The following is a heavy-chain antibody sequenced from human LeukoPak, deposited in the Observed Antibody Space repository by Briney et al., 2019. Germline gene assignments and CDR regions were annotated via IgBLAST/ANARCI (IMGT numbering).Heavy chain of an antibody. CDR2: ITSDGSST. CDR1: GFTFSSYW. V-gene: IGHV3-74*01. D-gene: IGHD3-22*01. Sequence: GGSLRLSCAASGFTFSSYWMHWVRQAPGKGLVWVSRITSDGSSTSYADTVKGRFTISRDNAKNTLYLRMNSLRAEDTAVFYCVSGDSYFDYWGQGTLVTVSS. CDR3: VSGDSYFDY. J-gene: IGHJ4*02.